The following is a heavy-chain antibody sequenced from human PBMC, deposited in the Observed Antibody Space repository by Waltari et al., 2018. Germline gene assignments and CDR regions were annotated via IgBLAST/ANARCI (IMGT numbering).Heavy chain of an antibody. CDR3: ARGSWATGQFAFDI. D-gene: IGHD5-12*01. CDR1: GVTFSCYR. CDR2: ISSSSSYI. V-gene: IGHV3-21*01. Sequence: EVQLVESGGGWVKPGGALRLSGADSGVTFSCYRLHWVRQAPGKGLEWVSSISSSSSYIYYADSVKGRFTISRDNAKNSLYLQMNSLRAEDTAVYYCARGSWATGQFAFDIWGQGTMVTVSS. J-gene: IGHJ3*02.